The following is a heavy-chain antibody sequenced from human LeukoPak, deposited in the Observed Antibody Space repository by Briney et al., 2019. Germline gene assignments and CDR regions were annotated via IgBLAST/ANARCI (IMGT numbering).Heavy chain of an antibody. V-gene: IGHV3-43*02. CDR2: ISGDGGST. CDR3: AKDMWAMVPTVYFDY. J-gene: IGHJ4*02. Sequence: PGGSLRLSCAASGFTFDDYAMHWVRQAPGKGLEWVSLISGDGGSTYYVDSVNGRFTISRDNSKNSLYLQMNSLRTEDTALYYCAKDMWAMVPTVYFDYWGQGTLVTVSS. D-gene: IGHD4/OR15-4a*01. CDR1: GFTFDDYA.